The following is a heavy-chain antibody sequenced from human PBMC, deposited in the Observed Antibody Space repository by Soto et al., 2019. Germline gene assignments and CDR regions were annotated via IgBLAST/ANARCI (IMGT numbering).Heavy chain of an antibody. D-gene: IGHD4-17*01. CDR3: ARSEATVLDN. CDR1: GVSISTNNYF. CDR2: ISYSGST. Sequence: PSETLSLTCAVSGVSISTNNYFWGWIRQPPGKGLEWIGIISYSGSTYYSPSLKSRVTISADTSKNHFSLKLSSVTAADTAVYYCARSEATVLDNWGQGTLVTVSS. V-gene: IGHV4-39*07. J-gene: IGHJ4*02.